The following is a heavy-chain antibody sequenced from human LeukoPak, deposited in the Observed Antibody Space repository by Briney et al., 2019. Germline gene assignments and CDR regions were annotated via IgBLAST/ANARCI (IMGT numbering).Heavy chain of an antibody. CDR3: ARTTITDHYYDSSGYSDY. V-gene: IGHV1-18*01. CDR1: CYTFTSYG. CDR2: ISAYNGNT. Sequence: ASVKVSCKASCYTFTSYGISWVRQAPGQGLEWMGWISAYNGNTNYAQKLQGRVTMTTDTSTSTAYMELRSLRSDGTAVYYCARTTITDHYYDSSGYSDYWGQGTLVTVSS. D-gene: IGHD3-22*01. J-gene: IGHJ4*02.